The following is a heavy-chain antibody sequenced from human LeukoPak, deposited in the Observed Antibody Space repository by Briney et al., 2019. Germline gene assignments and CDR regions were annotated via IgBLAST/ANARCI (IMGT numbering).Heavy chain of an antibody. Sequence: PSETLSLTCTVSGGSISSSSYYWGWIRQPPGKGLEWIGSIYYSGSTYYNPSLKSRVTISVDTSKNQFSLKLRSVTAAGTAVYYCARDILVFDGGYAFDIWGQGTMVTVSS. V-gene: IGHV4-39*02. D-gene: IGHD3/OR15-3a*01. CDR2: IYYSGST. CDR3: ARDILVFDGGYAFDI. J-gene: IGHJ3*02. CDR1: GGSISSSSYY.